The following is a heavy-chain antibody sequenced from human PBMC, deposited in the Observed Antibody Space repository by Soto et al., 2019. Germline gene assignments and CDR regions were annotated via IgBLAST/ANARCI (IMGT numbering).Heavy chain of an antibody. J-gene: IGHJ4*02. Sequence: QVQLVQSGAEVKKPEASVKVSCKASGYTFTSYGISWVRQAPGQGLEWMGWISAYNGNTNYAQKLQGRVTMTTDTSTRTAYMELRSLRSDDTAVYYCARGDSLIGTTASSDYWCQGTLLTVSS. CDR1: GYTFTSYG. CDR3: ARGDSLIGTTASSDY. CDR2: ISAYNGNT. D-gene: IGHD1-7*01. V-gene: IGHV1-18*04.